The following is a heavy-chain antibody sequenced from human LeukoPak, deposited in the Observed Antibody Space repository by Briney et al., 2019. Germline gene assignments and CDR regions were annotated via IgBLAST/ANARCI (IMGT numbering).Heavy chain of an antibody. CDR2: INPSGGST. CDR3: ARDINYYDSSGYSLGY. CDR1: GYTFTSYY. D-gene: IGHD3-22*01. Sequence: ASVKVSCKASGYTFTSYYMHWVRQAPGQGLEWMGIINPSGGSTSYAQKFQGRVTMTRDTSTSTVYMELSSLRSEDTAVYYCARDINYYDSSGYSLGYWGQGTLVTVSS. J-gene: IGHJ4*02. V-gene: IGHV1-46*01.